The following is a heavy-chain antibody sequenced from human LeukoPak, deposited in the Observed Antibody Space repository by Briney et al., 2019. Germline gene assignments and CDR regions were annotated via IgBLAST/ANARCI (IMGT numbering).Heavy chain of an antibody. J-gene: IGHJ4*02. CDR2: INSDGSST. CDR1: GLTFSSYW. V-gene: IGHV3-74*01. Sequence: GGSLRLSCAASGLTFSSYWMHWVRQAPGKGLVWVSRINSDGSSTSYADSVKGRFTISRDNAKNTLYLQMNSLRAEDTAVYYCASGFIVGATSPFDYWGQGTLVTVSS. CDR3: ASGFIVGATSPFDY. D-gene: IGHD1-26*01.